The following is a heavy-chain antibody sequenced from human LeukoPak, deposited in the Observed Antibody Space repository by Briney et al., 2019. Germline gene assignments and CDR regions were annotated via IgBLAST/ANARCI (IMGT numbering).Heavy chain of an antibody. V-gene: IGHV3-30*02. D-gene: IGHD5-18*01. CDR3: AKDIRRGYNFGYDQFAY. Sequence: GGSLRLSCAASGFIFKNNGMRWARQGPGKGLEWLAFIEYNGATKDYADSVKGRFTISRDNSKNTVSLQMNSLRAEDTALYYCAKDIRRGYNFGYDQFAYWGQGILVTVSS. CDR2: IEYNGATK. CDR1: GFIFKNNG. J-gene: IGHJ4*02.